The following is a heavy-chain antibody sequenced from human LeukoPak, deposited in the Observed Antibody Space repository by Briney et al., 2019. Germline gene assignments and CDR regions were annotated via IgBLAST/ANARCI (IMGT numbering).Heavy chain of an antibody. CDR2: INNNNNP. CDR1: GFTATRYA. CDR3: ARDHCSSTSCYLD. J-gene: IGHJ1*01. D-gene: IGHD2-2*01. Sequence: GGSLRLSCAASGFTATRYAMSWVRQAPGEGLEWVAAINNNNNPYYGDSVKGRFTISRDNAKNSLYLQMNSLRAEDTAVYYCARDHCSSTSCYLDWGQGTLVTVSS. V-gene: IGHV3-21*01.